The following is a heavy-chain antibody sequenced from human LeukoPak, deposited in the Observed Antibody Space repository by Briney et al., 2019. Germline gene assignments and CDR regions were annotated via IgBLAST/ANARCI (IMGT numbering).Heavy chain of an antibody. CDR1: GFTFSSYS. J-gene: IGHJ4*02. Sequence: PGGSLRLSCAASGFTFSSYSMNWVRQAPGKGLEWVSYISSSSSTIYYADSVKGRFTISRDNAKNSLYLQMNSLRAEDTAVYYCAREWYYYDSSGYYGIDYWGQGTLVTVSS. D-gene: IGHD3-22*01. CDR2: ISSSSSTI. V-gene: IGHV3-48*01. CDR3: AREWYYYDSSGYYGIDY.